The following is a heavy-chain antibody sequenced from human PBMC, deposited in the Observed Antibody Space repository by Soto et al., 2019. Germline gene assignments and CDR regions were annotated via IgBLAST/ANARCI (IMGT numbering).Heavy chain of an antibody. CDR2: ISAANGDT. J-gene: IGHJ4*02. Sequence: QGNLVQSGAEVKQPGASVRVSCKSSAYTFTSYGISWVRQAPGQGLEWMGWISAANGDTNYAQKLQGRVTMTTDTSTSTAYMELRSLRSDDTAVYYCARDCGYCSGGSNLGYWGQGTLVTVSS. V-gene: IGHV1-18*04. CDR3: ARDCGYCSGGSNLGY. CDR1: AYTFTSYG. D-gene: IGHD2-15*01.